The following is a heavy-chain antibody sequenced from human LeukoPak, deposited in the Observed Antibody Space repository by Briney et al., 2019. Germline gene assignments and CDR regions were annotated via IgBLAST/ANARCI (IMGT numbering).Heavy chain of an antibody. V-gene: IGHV3-21*04. J-gene: IGHJ2*01. CDR2: ISSSSSYI. CDR1: GFPFSSYR. CDR3: ARYDFILISYFDL. D-gene: IGHD3-3*01. Sequence: GGALRLSWAASGFPFSSYRMNWVRQAPGKGLGGVSSISSSSSYIYYADSVKGRFTISRDNSKNTLYLQMNSLSAEDTAVYHCARYDFILISYFDLWGRGALVTVSS.